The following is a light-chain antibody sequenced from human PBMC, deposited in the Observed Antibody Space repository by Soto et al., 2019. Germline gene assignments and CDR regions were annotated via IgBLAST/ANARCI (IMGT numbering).Light chain of an antibody. CDR2: AAS. J-gene: IGKJ1*01. Sequence: DIQMTQSPSSLSASIGDRVTITCRASQYINNHLNWYRQKPGKAPELLIYAASSLQSGVPSRFSGSVSGTDFTLTITSLQPEDFATYSCQQTNIFPWTFGQGTKVDIK. CDR3: QQTNIFPWT. V-gene: IGKV1-39*01. CDR1: QYINNH.